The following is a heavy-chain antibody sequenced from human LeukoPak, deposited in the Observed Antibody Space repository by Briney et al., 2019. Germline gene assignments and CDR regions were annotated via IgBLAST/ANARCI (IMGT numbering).Heavy chain of an antibody. CDR2: IYYSGST. D-gene: IGHD6-19*01. J-gene: IGHJ4*02. CDR3: ARGGGWYYFDY. V-gene: IGHV4-61*03. Sequence: SETLSLTCTVSGDSVSSVSYYWTWIRQPPGKGLEWVGYIYYSGSTTYNPSLKSRITISVDTSKNHFSLKLTSVTAADTAVYYCARGGGWYYFDYWGQGTLVTASS. CDR1: GDSVSSVSYY.